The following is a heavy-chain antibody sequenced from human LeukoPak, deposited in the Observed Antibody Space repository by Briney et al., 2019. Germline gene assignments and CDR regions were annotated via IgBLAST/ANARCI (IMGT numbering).Heavy chain of an antibody. CDR2: IYPGDSDT. CDR3: ARRRKSRYYYDSSGYPDAFDI. J-gene: IGHJ3*02. D-gene: IGHD3-22*01. CDR1: GYSFTSYW. Sequence: GESLKISCKGSGYSFTSYWIGWVRQMPGKGLEWMGIIYPGDSDTRYSPSFQGQVTISADKSISTAYLQWGSLKASDTAMYYCARRRKSRYYYDSSGYPDAFDIWGQGTMVTVSS. V-gene: IGHV5-51*01.